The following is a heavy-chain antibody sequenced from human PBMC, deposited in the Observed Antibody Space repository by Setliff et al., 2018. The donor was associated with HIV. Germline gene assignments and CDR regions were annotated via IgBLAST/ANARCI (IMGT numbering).Heavy chain of an antibody. Sequence: SETLSLTCTVSGGSISSSSYYWGWIRQPPGKGPEWIGSLYYRGTTYYNPSLKSRVTISTGTSNNQFSLTLSSVTAADTAVYYCARAGMGALRSLFDYWGQGTLVTVSS. D-gene: IGHD1-26*01. CDR2: LYYRGTT. J-gene: IGHJ4*02. CDR3: ARAGMGALRSLFDY. V-gene: IGHV4-39*01. CDR1: GGSISSSSYY.